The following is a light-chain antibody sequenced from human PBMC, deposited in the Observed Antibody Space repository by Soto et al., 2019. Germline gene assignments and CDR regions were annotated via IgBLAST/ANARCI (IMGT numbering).Light chain of an antibody. J-gene: IGKJ1*01. CDR3: QQYYTSPPVT. CDR2: EAS. V-gene: IGKV3-20*01. Sequence: EIVLTQSPDTLSSSPGERATLSCRASQNILNRYLAWYQQKPGQAPRLLIYEASNRATGIPDRFSGSGFGTDVSLTIIRLEPEDVSVYYCQQYYTSPPVTFGQGTKVEIK. CDR1: QNILNRY.